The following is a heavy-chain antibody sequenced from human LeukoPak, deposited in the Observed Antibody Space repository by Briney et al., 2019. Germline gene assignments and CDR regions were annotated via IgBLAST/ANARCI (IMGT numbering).Heavy chain of an antibody. J-gene: IGHJ5*02. CDR2: INHSGST. CDR1: GGSFSGYY. D-gene: IGHD6-25*01. CDR3: ARGVSYSSALGNWFDP. V-gene: IGHV4-34*01. Sequence: MSSETLSLTCAVYGGSFSGYYWSWIRQPPGKGLEWIGEINHSGSTNYNPSPKSRVTISVDTSKNQFSLKLSSVTAADTAVYYCARGVSYSSALGNWFDPWGQGTLVTVSS.